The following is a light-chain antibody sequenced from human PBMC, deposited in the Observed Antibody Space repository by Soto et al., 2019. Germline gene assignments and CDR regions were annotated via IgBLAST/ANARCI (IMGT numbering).Light chain of an antibody. CDR1: SSDVGGYNY. V-gene: IGLV2-14*01. Sequence: QSVLTQPASVYGSPGQSLTISCTGTSSDVGGYNYVSWYQQHPGKAPKLMIYDVSNRPSGVSNRFSGSKSGNTASLTISGLQAEDEADYYCSSYTSSSTQVFGTGTKVTVL. CDR3: SSYTSSSTQV. CDR2: DVS. J-gene: IGLJ1*01.